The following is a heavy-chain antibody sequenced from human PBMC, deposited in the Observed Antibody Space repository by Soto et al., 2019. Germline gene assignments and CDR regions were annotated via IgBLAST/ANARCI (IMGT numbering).Heavy chain of an antibody. CDR2: IDPNSGGT. J-gene: IGHJ6*02. CDR1: GYTFTGYY. CDR3: AREHDYSNYYYYGMDV. D-gene: IGHD4-4*01. V-gene: IGHV1-2*02. Sequence: ASVKVSCKASGYTFTGYYMHWVRQAPGQGLEWMGWIDPNSGGTNYAQKFQGRATMTRDTSISTAYMELSRLRSDDTAVYYCAREHDYSNYYYYGMDVWGQGTTVTVSS.